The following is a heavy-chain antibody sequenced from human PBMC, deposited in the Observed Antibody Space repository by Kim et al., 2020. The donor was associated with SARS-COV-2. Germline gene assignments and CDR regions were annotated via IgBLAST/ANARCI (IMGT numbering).Heavy chain of an antibody. Sequence: LSLTCAASGFTFSSYGMHWVRQAPGKGLEWVAVIWYDGSNKYYADSVKGRFTISRDNSKNTLYLQMNSLRAEDTAVYYCARDRGGMDVWGQGTTVTVSS. CDR3: ARDRGGMDV. V-gene: IGHV3-33*01. CDR1: GFTFSSYG. CDR2: IWYDGSNK. J-gene: IGHJ6*02.